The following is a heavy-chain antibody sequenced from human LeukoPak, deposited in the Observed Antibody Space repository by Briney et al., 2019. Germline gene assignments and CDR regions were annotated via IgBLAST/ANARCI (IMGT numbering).Heavy chain of an antibody. CDR3: ARDSAGNDY. J-gene: IGHJ4*02. CDR2: IKQDGSEK. CDR1: GFTFSTYW. Sequence: GGSLRLSCEASGFTFSTYWMSWGRQAPGKGVEWVANIKQDGSEKYYVDSVKGRVTISRDNAKNSLYLQMNSLRAEDTAMYYCARDSAGNDYLGQGTLVTVSS. D-gene: IGHD6-13*01. V-gene: IGHV3-7*01.